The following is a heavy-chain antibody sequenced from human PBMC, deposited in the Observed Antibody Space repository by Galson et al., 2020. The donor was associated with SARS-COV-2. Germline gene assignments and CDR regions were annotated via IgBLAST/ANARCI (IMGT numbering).Heavy chain of an antibody. V-gene: IGHV4-39*01. CDR2: IYYGGGT. Sequence: SETLSLTCTVSGGAIRSSNYYWGWIRQPPGRRQEWIGSIYYGGGTHYSPSLKSRVTISVDRTKNQFSLKLNSVTAADTAVYYCARHYVIDDAFAMWGGGTMVTVSS. CDR1: GGAIRSSNYY. J-gene: IGHJ3*02. CDR3: ARHYVIDDAFAM. D-gene: IGHD3-10*02.